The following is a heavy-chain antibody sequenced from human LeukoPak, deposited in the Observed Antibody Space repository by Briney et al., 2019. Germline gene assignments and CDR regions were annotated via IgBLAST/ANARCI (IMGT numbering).Heavy chain of an antibody. V-gene: IGHV4-4*02. CDR2: IYRSGST. Sequence: SETLSLTCAVSGGSISSSNWWNWVRQPPGKGLEWIGEIYRSGSTNYNPSLKSRVTISVDKSKNQFSLKLSSVTAADTAVYYCARVALYDSSGHNYFDYWGQGTLVTVSS. D-gene: IGHD3-22*01. J-gene: IGHJ4*02. CDR3: ARVALYDSSGHNYFDY. CDR1: GGSISSSNW.